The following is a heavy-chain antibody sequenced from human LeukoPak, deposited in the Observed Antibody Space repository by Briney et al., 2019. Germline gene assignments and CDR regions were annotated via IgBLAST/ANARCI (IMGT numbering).Heavy chain of an antibody. J-gene: IGHJ5*02. Sequence: GASVKVSCKASGYTFTSYAMHWVRQAPGQRLEWMGWINAGNGNTKYSQKFQGRVTITRDTSASTAYMELSSLRSEDTAVYYCARGALLWFGELLSPNWFDPWGQGTLVTVSS. CDR1: GYTFTSYA. V-gene: IGHV1-3*01. D-gene: IGHD3-10*01. CDR2: INAGNGNT. CDR3: ARGALLWFGELLSPNWFDP.